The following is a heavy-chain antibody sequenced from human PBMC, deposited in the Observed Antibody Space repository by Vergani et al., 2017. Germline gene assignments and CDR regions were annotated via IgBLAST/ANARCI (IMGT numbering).Heavy chain of an antibody. CDR1: GGTFSSYA. Sequence: QVQLVQSGAEVKKPGSSVKVSCKASGGTFSSYAISWVRQAPGQGLEWMGGIIPIFGTANYAQKFQGRVTITADESTGTAYMELSSLRSEDTAVDYWARASDYYDSSGYRFDYWGQGTLVTVSS. V-gene: IGHV1-69*01. CDR2: IIPIFGTA. J-gene: IGHJ4*02. D-gene: IGHD3-22*01. CDR3: ARASDYYDSSGYRFDY.